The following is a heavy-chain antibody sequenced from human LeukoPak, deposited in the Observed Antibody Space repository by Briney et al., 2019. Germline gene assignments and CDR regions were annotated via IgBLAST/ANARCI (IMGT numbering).Heavy chain of an antibody. D-gene: IGHD6-19*01. CDR2: IYYSGST. Sequence: SETLSLTCTVSGGSISSYYWSWIRQPPGKGLEWIGYIYYSGSTNYNPSLKSRVTISVDTSKNQFSLKLSSVTAADTAVCYCARCRGSGWLDAFDIWGQGTMVTVSS. CDR1: GGSISSYY. CDR3: ARCRGSGWLDAFDI. J-gene: IGHJ3*02. V-gene: IGHV4-59*01.